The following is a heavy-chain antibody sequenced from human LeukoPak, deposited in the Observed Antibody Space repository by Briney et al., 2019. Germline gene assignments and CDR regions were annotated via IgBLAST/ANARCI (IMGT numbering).Heavy chain of an antibody. Sequence: SETLSLTCAVYGGSFSGYYWSWIRQPPGKGLEWIGEINHSGSTNYNPSLKSRVTISVDTSKNQFSLKLSSVTAADTAVYYCARTIIAADKTFDYWGQGTLVTVSS. CDR2: INHSGST. CDR1: GGSFSGYY. V-gene: IGHV4-34*01. J-gene: IGHJ4*02. D-gene: IGHD6-13*01. CDR3: ARTIIAADKTFDY.